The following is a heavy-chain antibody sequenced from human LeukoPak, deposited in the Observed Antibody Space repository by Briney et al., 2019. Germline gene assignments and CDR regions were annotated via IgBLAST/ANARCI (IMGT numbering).Heavy chain of an antibody. J-gene: IGHJ4*02. Sequence: KPGGSLRLSCAASGFTFSDYYLSWIRQPPGKGLEWIGEINHSGSTNYNPSLKSRVTISVDTSKNQFSLKLSSVTAADTAVYYCARSRSPGGYYTPGWDYWGQGTLVTVSS. CDR2: INHSGST. CDR1: GFTFSDYY. D-gene: IGHD3-3*01. CDR3: ARSRSPGGYYTPGWDY. V-gene: IGHV4-34*01.